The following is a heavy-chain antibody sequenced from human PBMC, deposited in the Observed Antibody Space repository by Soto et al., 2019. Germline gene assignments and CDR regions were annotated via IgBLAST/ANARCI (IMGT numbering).Heavy chain of an antibody. J-gene: IGHJ4*02. CDR1: GFTFSSYA. CDR3: AKLPYDFWSGYYLSGYFDY. V-gene: IGHV3-23*01. CDR2: ISGSGGST. D-gene: IGHD3-3*01. Sequence: GGSLRLSCAASGFTFSSYAMSWVRQAPGKGLEWVSAISGSGGSTYYADSVKGRFTISRDNSKNTLYLQMNSLRAEDTAVYYCAKLPYDFWSGYYLSGYFDYWGQGTLVTVSS.